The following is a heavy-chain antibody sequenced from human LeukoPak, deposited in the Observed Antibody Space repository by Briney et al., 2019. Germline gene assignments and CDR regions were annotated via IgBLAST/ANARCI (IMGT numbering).Heavy chain of an antibody. D-gene: IGHD6-13*01. V-gene: IGHV3-21*01. CDR2: ISSSSSYI. J-gene: IGHJ6*04. CDR3: ARNCRPIAAAGNGMDV. Sequence: GGSLRLSCAASGFTFSSYSMNWFRQAPGKGLEWVSSISSSSSYIYYADSVKGRFTISRDNAKNSLYLQMNSLRAEDTAVYYCARNCRPIAAAGNGMDVWGKGTTVTVSS. CDR1: GFTFSSYS.